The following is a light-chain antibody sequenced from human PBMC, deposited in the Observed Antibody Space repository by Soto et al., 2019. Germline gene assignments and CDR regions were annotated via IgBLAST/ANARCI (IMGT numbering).Light chain of an antibody. CDR1: SSDVGVYNY. CDR3: CSYAGSYTFV. CDR2: DVS. V-gene: IGLV2-11*01. J-gene: IGLJ1*01. Sequence: QSALTQPRSVSGSPGQSVTISCTGTSSDVGVYNYVSWYQQYPGKAPKIMINDVSKRPSGVPDRFSGSKSDNTASLTISGLQAEDEADYYCCSYAGSYTFVFGIGTKVTVL.